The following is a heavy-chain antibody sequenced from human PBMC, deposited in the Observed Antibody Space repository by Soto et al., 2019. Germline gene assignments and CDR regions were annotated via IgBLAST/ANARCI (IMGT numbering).Heavy chain of an antibody. Sequence: PGGSLRLSCAASGFTFSSYAMSWVRQAPGKGLEWVSTISGRGDDTYYTDSVKGRFTISRDNSKNTLYVHMNSLRAEDTAVYYCARAQPTYSSSYFDYWGRGTLVTVSS. CDR3: ARAQPTYSSSYFDY. CDR1: GFTFSSYA. D-gene: IGHD3-22*01. CDR2: ISGRGDDT. V-gene: IGHV3-23*01. J-gene: IGHJ4*02.